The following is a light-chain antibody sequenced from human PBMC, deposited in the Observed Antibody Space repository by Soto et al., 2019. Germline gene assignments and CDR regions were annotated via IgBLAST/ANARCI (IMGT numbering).Light chain of an antibody. Sequence: QFVLTLPADVSGSPGLTLTLSSPASSSVVGTYNYVSWYQLHPGKAPKLMVYEVSNRPSGVSNRFSGSKSGNTASLTISGLQAEDEADYHCSSYTSSSTYVFGTGTKVTVL. CDR2: EVS. V-gene: IGLV2-14*01. J-gene: IGLJ1*01. CDR3: SSYTSSSTYV. CDR1: SSVVGTYNY.